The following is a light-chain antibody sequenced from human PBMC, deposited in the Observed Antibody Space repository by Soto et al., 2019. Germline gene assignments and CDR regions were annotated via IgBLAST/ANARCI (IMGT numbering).Light chain of an antibody. CDR1: QSINNY. CDR2: DAS. CDR3: QYRGIWPPGAT. V-gene: IGKV3-11*01. Sequence: EIVLTQSPVTLSLSPGERATRSCRASQSINNYLAWYQQKPGQPPRLLIYDASNRATAIPVRFSGSGSGTDFTLTISSLEPEDSAVYYCQYRGIWPPGATFGGGTKVEIK. J-gene: IGKJ4*01.